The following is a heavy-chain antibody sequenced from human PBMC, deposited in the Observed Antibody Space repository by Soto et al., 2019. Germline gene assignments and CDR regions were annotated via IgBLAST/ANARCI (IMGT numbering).Heavy chain of an antibody. CDR2: ISYDGDNK. CDR1: GFTFRNYA. J-gene: IGHJ6*02. Sequence: QVQLVESGGGVVQPGRSLRLSCAASGFTFRNYAMHWVRQAPGKGLEWVATISYDGDNKYYTDSVKGPFTISRDNSKNTLYLQMHRLRPEDTAVYSCARSWGQLSTYYYGMDTWGQGTTVTVSS. D-gene: IGHD3-16*01. CDR3: ARSWGQLSTYYYGMDT. V-gene: IGHV3-30-3*01.